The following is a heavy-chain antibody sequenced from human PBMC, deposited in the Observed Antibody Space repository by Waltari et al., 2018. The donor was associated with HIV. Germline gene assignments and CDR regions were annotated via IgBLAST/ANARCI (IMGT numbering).Heavy chain of an antibody. Sequence: DVQLVESGGGLVQPGGSLRLSCGASGFLFDSHWMFWVRQATGEGLVWVARIKTDGTITTYADSVKGRFVISRDNAKNTLFLQMNSLRVEDTAVYYCTRTLQDLYFFDEWGQGTLVTVSS. D-gene: IGHD1-1*01. CDR3: TRTLQDLYFFDE. CDR1: GFLFDSHW. CDR2: IKTDGTIT. J-gene: IGHJ4*02. V-gene: IGHV3-74*01.